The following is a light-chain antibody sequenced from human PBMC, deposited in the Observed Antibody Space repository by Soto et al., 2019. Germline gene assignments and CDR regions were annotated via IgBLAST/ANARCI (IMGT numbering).Light chain of an antibody. J-gene: IGLJ2*01. Sequence: QLVLTQSSSASASLGSSVKLTCTLSSGHSSYIIAWHHQQPGKAPRYLMKLEGSGSYNKGSGVPDRFSGSSSGADCYLTISNLQFEDEANYYCETWDSNTRVFGGGTKLTVL. V-gene: IGLV4-60*02. CDR1: SGHSSYI. CDR2: LEGSGSY. CDR3: ETWDSNTRV.